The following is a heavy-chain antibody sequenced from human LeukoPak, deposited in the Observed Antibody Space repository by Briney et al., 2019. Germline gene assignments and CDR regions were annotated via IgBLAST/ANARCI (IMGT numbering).Heavy chain of an antibody. CDR3: AKGRTPRVVVVAATLDGFDY. CDR2: ISGSGGST. CDR1: GFTFSSYA. V-gene: IGHV3-23*01. J-gene: IGHJ4*02. D-gene: IGHD2-15*01. Sequence: GGSLRLSXAASGFTFSSYAMSWVRQAPGKGLEWVSAISGSGGSTYYADSVKGRFTISRDNSKNTLYLQMNSLRAEDTAVYYCAKGRTPRVVVVAATLDGFDYWGQGTLVTVSS.